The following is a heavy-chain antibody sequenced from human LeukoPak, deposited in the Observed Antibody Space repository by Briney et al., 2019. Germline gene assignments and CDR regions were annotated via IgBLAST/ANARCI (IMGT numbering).Heavy chain of an antibody. J-gene: IGHJ4*02. V-gene: IGHV3-74*01. D-gene: IGHD1-26*01. Sequence: PGGSLRLSCAASGFTFSSYWMHWVPQAPGKGLVCVSRITSDGSSTSYADSVRGRFTISRDNAKNTVYLQMNSLRAEDTAVYYCARDLTGAVFDFWGQGTLVTVSS. CDR1: GFTFSSYW. CDR3: ARDLTGAVFDF. CDR2: ITSDGSST.